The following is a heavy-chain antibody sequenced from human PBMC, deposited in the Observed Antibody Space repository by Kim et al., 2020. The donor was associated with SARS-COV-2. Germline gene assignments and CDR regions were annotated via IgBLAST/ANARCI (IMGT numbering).Heavy chain of an antibody. CDR2: TRNKENSYTT. Sequence: GGSLRLSCEVSGFSLSDYYIDWVRQAPGKGLEWAARTRNKENSYTTEYAASVEGRFTISRDHSKNLVYLQMNSLKTEDTAVYYCTRYIGGSTPAMDVWG. J-gene: IGHJ6*02. CDR3: TRYIGGSTPAMDV. V-gene: IGHV3-72*01. CDR1: GFSLSDYY. D-gene: IGHD1-26*01.